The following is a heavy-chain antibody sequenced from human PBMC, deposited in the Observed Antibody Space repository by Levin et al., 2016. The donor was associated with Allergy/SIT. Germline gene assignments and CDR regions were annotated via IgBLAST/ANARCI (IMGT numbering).Heavy chain of an antibody. CDR3: ARDLYSTTASVN. D-gene: IGHD6-13*01. J-gene: IGHJ4*02. V-gene: IGHV4-59*01. CDR2: IFYTGST. CDR1: GGSIGYYY. Sequence: SETLSLTCTVSGGSIGYYYWSWIRQPPGKALEWIGDIFYTGSTRYNPSLNSRVTISVDTSKNLFSLNLNSVTAADTAVYHCARDLYSTTASVNWGQGTLVTVSS.